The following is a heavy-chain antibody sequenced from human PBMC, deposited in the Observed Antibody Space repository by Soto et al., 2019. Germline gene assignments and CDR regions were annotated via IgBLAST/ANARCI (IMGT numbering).Heavy chain of an antibody. CDR1: GFTFSSYG. CDR2: ISYDGSNK. D-gene: IGHD6-13*01. CDR3: AKLHSSSGGNY. Sequence: GGSLRLSCAASGFTFSSYGMHWVRQAPGKGLEWVAVISYDGSNKYYADSVKGRFTISRDNSKNTLYLQMNSLRAEDTAVYYCAKLHSSSGGNYWGQGTLVTVSS. J-gene: IGHJ4*02. V-gene: IGHV3-30*18.